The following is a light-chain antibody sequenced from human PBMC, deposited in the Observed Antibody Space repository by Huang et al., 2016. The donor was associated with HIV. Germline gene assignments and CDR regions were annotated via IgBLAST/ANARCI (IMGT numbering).Light chain of an antibody. V-gene: IGKV3-20*01. CDR3: QQYDTSPLT. CDR2: GAS. Sequence: EIVLTQSPGTLSLSPGERATLSCRASQNINSAYLAWYQQKPGQAPSLLIYGASNRATGVPDRFSGSGSGTDFTLIINRLEPDDFAVFYCQQYDTSPLTFGQGTRLEIK. CDR1: QNINSAY. J-gene: IGKJ5*01.